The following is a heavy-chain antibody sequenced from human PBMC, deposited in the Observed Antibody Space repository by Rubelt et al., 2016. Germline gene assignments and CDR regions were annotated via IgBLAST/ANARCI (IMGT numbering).Heavy chain of an antibody. Sequence: VQLVESGGGVVQPGRSLRLSCAASGFTFSNYGMHWVRQAPGKGLEWVSGISGSGYSTYYADSVKGRFTISRDNSKNTLYLQMNSLRAEDTALYYCARHPGSTSYGTIDYWGQGTLVTVSS. D-gene: IGHD2/OR15-2a*01. V-gene: IGHV3-23*04. CDR1: GFTFSNYG. J-gene: IGHJ4*02. CDR3: ARHPGSTSYGTIDY. CDR2: ISGSGYST.